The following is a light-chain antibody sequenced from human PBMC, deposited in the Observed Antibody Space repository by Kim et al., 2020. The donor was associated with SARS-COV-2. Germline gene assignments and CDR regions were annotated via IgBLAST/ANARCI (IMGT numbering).Light chain of an antibody. CDR3: QQYGSSPWT. J-gene: IGKJ1*01. CDR2: GAS. Sequence: GEGTTLSCRASQSVSSSYLAWYQQKPGQAPRLLIYGASSRATGIPDRFSGSGSGTDFTLTISRLEPEDFAVYYCQQYGSSPWTFGQGTKVDIK. V-gene: IGKV3-20*01. CDR1: QSVSSSY.